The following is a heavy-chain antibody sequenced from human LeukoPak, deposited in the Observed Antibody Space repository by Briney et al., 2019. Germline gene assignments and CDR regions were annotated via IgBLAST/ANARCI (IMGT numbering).Heavy chain of an antibody. CDR2: ISGSGGST. D-gene: IGHD2-21*02. CDR3: AKLAGAYCGGDCYSPDY. V-gene: IGHV3-23*01. Sequence: GGSLRLSRAASGFTFSSYAMSWVRQAPGKGLEWVSAISGSGGSTYYADSVKGRFTISRDNSKNTLYLQMNSLRAEDTAVYYCAKLAGAYCGGDCYSPDYWGQGTLVTVSS. J-gene: IGHJ4*02. CDR1: GFTFSSYA.